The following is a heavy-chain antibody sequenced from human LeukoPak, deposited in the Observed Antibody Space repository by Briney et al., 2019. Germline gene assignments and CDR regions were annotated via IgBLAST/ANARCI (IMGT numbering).Heavy chain of an antibody. V-gene: IGHV1-2*02. CDR1: GYTFTGYF. D-gene: IGHD2/OR15-2a*01. CDR2: INPNNGAT. Sequence: ASVKVSCKASGYTFTGYFMHWVRQAPGQGLEWMGWINPNNGATSYVQKFQGRVTMTRDTSISTAYMELSSLRSDDTAVYYCAREGGVRAYFFDPWGQGTLVTVSS. J-gene: IGHJ5*02. CDR3: AREGGVRAYFFDP.